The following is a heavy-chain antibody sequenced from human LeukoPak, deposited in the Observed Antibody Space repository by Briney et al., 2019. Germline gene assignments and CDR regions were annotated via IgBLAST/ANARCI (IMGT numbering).Heavy chain of an antibody. J-gene: IGHJ4*02. Sequence: GGSLRLSCAASGFTFSSYSMNWVRQAPGKGLEWVSSISSSSSYIYYADSVKGRFTISRDNAKNSLYLQMSSLRAEDTAVYYCARQFYSSRPLDYWGQGTLVTVSS. D-gene: IGHD6-13*01. CDR2: ISSSSSYI. CDR3: ARQFYSSRPLDY. V-gene: IGHV3-21*01. CDR1: GFTFSSYS.